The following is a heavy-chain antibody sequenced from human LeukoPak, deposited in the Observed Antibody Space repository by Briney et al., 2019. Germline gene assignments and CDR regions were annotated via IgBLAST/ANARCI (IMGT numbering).Heavy chain of an antibody. CDR1: GFTFSSYE. CDR2: ISGSAVST. D-gene: IGHD4-23*01. J-gene: IGHJ4*02. V-gene: IGHV3-23*01. Sequence: GGSLRLSCAASGFTFSSYEMNWVRQAPGKGLEWVSAISGSAVSTYYADSVKGRFTISRDNSKNTLYLQMNSLRVEDTAVYYCAKAVPKAVVTPSFDYWGQGTLVTVSS. CDR3: AKAVPKAVVTPSFDY.